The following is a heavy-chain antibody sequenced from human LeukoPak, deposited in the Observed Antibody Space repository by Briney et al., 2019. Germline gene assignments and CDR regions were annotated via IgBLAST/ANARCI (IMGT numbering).Heavy chain of an antibody. CDR1: GGSISSYY. V-gene: IGHV4-59*01. Sequence: SETLSLTCTVSGGSISSYYWSWIRQPPGKGLEWIGCIYYSGSTNYNPSLKSRVTISVDTSKNQFSLKLSSVTAADTAVYYCARAGPDAFDIWGQGTMVTVSS. J-gene: IGHJ3*02. CDR3: ARAGPDAFDI. CDR2: IYYSGST.